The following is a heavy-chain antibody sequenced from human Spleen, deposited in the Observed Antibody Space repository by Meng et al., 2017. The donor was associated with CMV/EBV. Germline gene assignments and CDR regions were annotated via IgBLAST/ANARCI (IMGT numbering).Heavy chain of an antibody. CDR2: ISYHGNDK. D-gene: IGHD3-3*01. V-gene: IGHV3-30*03. Sequence: GGSLRLSCAASGFIFRKYGIYWVRQAPGKGLEWVSFISYHGNDKYYADSVRGRFTISRDNSKNTLYLQIDSLRAADTAVYYCARADFWSGSHPYFHHWGQGALVTVS. CDR1: GFIFRKYG. CDR3: ARADFWSGSHPYFHH. J-gene: IGHJ4*02.